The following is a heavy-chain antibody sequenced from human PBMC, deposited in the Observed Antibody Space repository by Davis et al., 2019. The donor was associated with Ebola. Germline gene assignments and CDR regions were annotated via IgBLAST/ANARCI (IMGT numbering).Heavy chain of an antibody. CDR2: INHSGST. V-gene: IGHV4-34*01. D-gene: IGHD5-18*01. CDR3: ATIEDTDMVGAFDM. J-gene: IGHJ3*02. CDR1: GGSFSGYY. Sequence: MPSETLSLTCAVYGGSFSGYYWSWIRQPPGKGLEWIGEINHSGSTNYNPSLKSRVTISVDTAKNQLSLKLSSLTAADTAVYYCATIEDTDMVGAFDMWGQGTKVTVSS.